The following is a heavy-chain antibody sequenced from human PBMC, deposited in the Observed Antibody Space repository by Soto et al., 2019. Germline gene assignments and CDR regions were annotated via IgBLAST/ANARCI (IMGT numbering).Heavy chain of an antibody. V-gene: IGHV1-69*01. CDR2: IIPMSDTP. CDR3: AREMDSSDYIWGTLDY. Sequence: QVQLVQSGAEVKMPGSSVKVSCKASGGSFSSYTISWVRQAPGQGLEWMGGIIPMSDTPNYAHNFQGRVTITADESTRTVYMELSSLRSDDTAVYYCAREMDSSDYIWGTLDYWGQGTLVNVSS. CDR1: GGSFSSYT. D-gene: IGHD3-16*01. J-gene: IGHJ4*02.